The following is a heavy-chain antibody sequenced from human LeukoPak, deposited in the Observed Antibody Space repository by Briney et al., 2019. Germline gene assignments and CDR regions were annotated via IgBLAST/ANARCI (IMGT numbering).Heavy chain of an antibody. CDR2: ISGSGGST. D-gene: IGHD4-17*01. CDR1: GGTFSSYA. Sequence: ASVKVSCKASGGTFSSYAISWVRQAPGKGLEWVSAISGSGGSTYYADSVKGRVTISRDNSKNTLYLQMNSLRAEDTAVYYCARDPLGDYYFDFWGEGTLVTVSS. CDR3: ARDPLGDYYFDF. V-gene: IGHV3-23*01. J-gene: IGHJ4*02.